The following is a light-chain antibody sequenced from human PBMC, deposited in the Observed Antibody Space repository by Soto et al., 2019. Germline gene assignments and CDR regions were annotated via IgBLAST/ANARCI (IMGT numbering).Light chain of an antibody. Sequence: EIVLTQSPATLSLSPGERATLSCRASQSVGTYLAWYQHSPGQAPRLLIYEAANRDTGIPARFSGSGSGTDFTLTISSLQPEDVAIYYCQKYNSAPWAFGQGTKVEVK. CDR2: EAA. CDR3: QKYNSAPWA. J-gene: IGKJ1*01. CDR1: QSVGTY. V-gene: IGKV3-11*01.